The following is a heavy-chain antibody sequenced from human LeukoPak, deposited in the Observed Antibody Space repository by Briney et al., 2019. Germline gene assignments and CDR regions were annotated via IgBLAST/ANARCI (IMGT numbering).Heavy chain of an antibody. J-gene: IGHJ5*02. CDR3: ATIIVLREVPFT. CDR2: IDPNNGGT. V-gene: IGHV1-2*02. D-gene: IGHD3-10*01. CDR1: GYSFTGFY. Sequence: GASVKVSCKASGYSFTGFYIYWVRQAPGQGLEWMGWIDPNNGGTNSAQKFQGRVTMTSDTSISTAYMELSRLRSDDTAMYYCATIIVLREVPFTWGQGTLVTVSS.